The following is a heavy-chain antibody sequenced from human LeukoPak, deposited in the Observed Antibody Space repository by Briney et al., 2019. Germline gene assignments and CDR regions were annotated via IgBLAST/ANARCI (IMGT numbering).Heavy chain of an antibody. Sequence: ASVKVSCKASGYTFTGYYMHWVRQAPGQGLEWMGRTNPNSGGTNYAQKFQGRVTMTRDTSISTAYMELSRLRSDDTAVYYCARVSGGLLWFGESPIDYWGQGTLVTVSS. CDR3: ARVSGGLLWFGESPIDY. J-gene: IGHJ4*02. D-gene: IGHD3-10*01. CDR1: GYTFTGYY. V-gene: IGHV1-2*06. CDR2: TNPNSGGT.